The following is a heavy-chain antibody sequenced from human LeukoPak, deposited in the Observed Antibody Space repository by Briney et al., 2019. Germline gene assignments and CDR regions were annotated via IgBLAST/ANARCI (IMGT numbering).Heavy chain of an antibody. Sequence: SETLSLTCTVSGYSISSGCYWGWIRRPPGKGLEWIGSIYHSGSTSYNPSLKSRVTISIDTSNNQFSLKLSSVTAAGTAVYYCAREMYYYGSGSSYYSDFWGQGTLVTVSS. V-gene: IGHV4-38-2*02. CDR2: IYHSGST. D-gene: IGHD3-10*01. J-gene: IGHJ4*02. CDR3: AREMYYYGSGSSYYSDF. CDR1: GYSISSGCY.